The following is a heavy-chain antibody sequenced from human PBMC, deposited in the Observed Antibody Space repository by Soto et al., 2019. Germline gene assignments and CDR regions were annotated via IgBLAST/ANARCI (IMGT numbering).Heavy chain of an antibody. D-gene: IGHD4-17*01. CDR1: GYSCVDFC. CDR3: AKTTVGVGMDV. J-gene: IGHJ6*02. Sequence: WVPMRVWRRVAGYSCVDFCSGWVRQMPGKGLEWMGIIYPGDSDTRYSPSFQGQVTISADKSISTAYLQWSSLKASDTAMYYCAKTTVGVGMDVWGQGTTVTVSS. V-gene: IGHV5-51*01. CDR2: IYPGDSDT.